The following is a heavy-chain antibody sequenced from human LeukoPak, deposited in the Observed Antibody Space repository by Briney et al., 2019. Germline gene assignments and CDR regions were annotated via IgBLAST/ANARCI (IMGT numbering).Heavy chain of an antibody. CDR3: ARDGLEGGPDY. CDR1: GFTFSNYA. J-gene: IGHJ4*02. D-gene: IGHD3-3*01. V-gene: IGHV3-64*01. Sequence: GGSLRLSCAASGFTFSNYAIHWVRQAPGKGLEYVSAISDNGGSTYYANSVKGRFTISRDNSKNTLYLQMGSLRVEDMAVYYCARDGLEGGPDYWAREPWSPSPQ. CDR2: ISDNGGST.